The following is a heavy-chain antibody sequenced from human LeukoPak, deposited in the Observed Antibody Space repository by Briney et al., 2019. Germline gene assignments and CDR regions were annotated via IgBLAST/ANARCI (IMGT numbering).Heavy chain of an antibody. CDR3: ARVRYRLAETYIHY. Sequence: ASVTVSFTASGYIFTVYYMHWVRQAPGQGQEWMGWINPNSGDTNYAQKFQGRVTMTRDTSISTAYMELSRLRSDDTAVYYCARVRYRLAETYIHYWRQGTLVTVSS. V-gene: IGHV1-2*02. CDR1: GYIFTVYY. D-gene: IGHD3-16*01. J-gene: IGHJ4*02. CDR2: INPNSGDT.